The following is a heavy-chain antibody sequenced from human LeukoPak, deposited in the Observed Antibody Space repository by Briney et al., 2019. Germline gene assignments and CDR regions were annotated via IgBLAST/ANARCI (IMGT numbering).Heavy chain of an antibody. J-gene: IGHJ5*02. CDR3: ARDHYYNTVTIPWFDP. V-gene: IGHV1-69*13. CDR1: GGTFSSYA. Sequence: ASVKVSCKASGGTFSSYAISWVRQAPGQGLEWMGGIIPIFGTANYAQKFQGRVTITADESTSTAYMELSSLRSEDTAVYYCARDHYYNTVTIPWFDPWGQGTLVTVSS. CDR2: IIPIFGTA. D-gene: IGHD4-17*01.